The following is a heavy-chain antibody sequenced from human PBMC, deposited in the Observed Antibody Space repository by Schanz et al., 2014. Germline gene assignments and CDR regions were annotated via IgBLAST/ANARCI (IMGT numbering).Heavy chain of an antibody. D-gene: IGHD7-27*01. V-gene: IGHV3-11*01. CDR3: ARENLNWEAFDI. Sequence: VQLVESGGGLVQPWGSLRLSCAASGFIFNDYYMNWIRQAPGKGLEWLSYISRDGTTSYYADSVKGRFTISRDNAKNSLYLEMTSLRGEDTAVYYCARENLNWEAFDIWGQGTVVTVSS. CDR2: ISRDGTTS. CDR1: GFIFNDYY. J-gene: IGHJ3*02.